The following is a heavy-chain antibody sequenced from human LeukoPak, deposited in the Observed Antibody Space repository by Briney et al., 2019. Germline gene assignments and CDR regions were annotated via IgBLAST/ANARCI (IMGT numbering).Heavy chain of an antibody. CDR2: IYYTGST. V-gene: IGHV4-59*01. J-gene: IGHJ4*02. D-gene: IGHD1-26*01. Sequence: SETLSLTCTVSGGSISSYYWSWIRQPPGKGLEWIGYIYYTGSTNNNPSLKSRVTISVGTSKNQFSLKLSSVTAADTAVYYCARLVIGSYYFDYWGQGTLVTVSS. CDR3: ARLVIGSYYFDY. CDR1: GGSISSYY.